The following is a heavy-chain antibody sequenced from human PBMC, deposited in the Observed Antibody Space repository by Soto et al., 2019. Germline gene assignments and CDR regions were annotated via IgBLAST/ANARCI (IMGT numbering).Heavy chain of an antibody. CDR2: IYYSGST. V-gene: IGHV4-39*01. J-gene: IGHJ6*02. CDR3: ARSPYSGSHLYGMDV. CDR1: GASISSSSYY. D-gene: IGHD1-26*01. Sequence: SETLSLTCTVSGASISSSSYYWGWIRQPPGKGLEWIGSIYYSGSTYFNPSLKSRVTISVDTSKNQFSLKLSSVTAADTAVYYCARSPYSGSHLYGMDVWGQGTTVTVSS.